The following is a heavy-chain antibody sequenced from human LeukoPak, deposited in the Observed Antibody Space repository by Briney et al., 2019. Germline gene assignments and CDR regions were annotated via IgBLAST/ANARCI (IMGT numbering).Heavy chain of an antibody. CDR3: ARRLDYDILTGSPFDP. V-gene: IGHV4-59*08. Sequence: SETLSLTCTVSGGSISSYYWSWIRQPPGKGLGWIGYIYYSGSTNYNPSLKSRVTISVDTSKNQFSLKLSSVTAADTAVYYCARRLDYDILTGSPFDPWGQGTLVTVSS. D-gene: IGHD3-9*01. J-gene: IGHJ5*02. CDR2: IYYSGST. CDR1: GGSISSYY.